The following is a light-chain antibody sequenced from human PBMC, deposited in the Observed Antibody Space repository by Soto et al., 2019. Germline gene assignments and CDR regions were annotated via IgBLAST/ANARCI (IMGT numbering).Light chain of an antibody. J-gene: IGKJ1*01. CDR1: QSVSID. CDR2: GAS. Sequence: DIVLTPSPATVPVSPGERVTLSCMASQSVSIDLAWYQQKPGQAPRLLIYGASTRATDIPPSFTGSGSGTEFTLTISSLQSEDIAVYYCQQYNKWPQTFGQGTKVDIK. V-gene: IGKV3-15*01. CDR3: QQYNKWPQT.